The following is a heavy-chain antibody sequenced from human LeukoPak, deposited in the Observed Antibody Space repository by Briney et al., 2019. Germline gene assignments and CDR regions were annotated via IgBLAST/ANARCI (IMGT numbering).Heavy chain of an antibody. CDR1: GGSFSGYY. D-gene: IGHD6-6*01. CDR2: INYSGST. Sequence: SETLSLTCAVYGGSFSGYYWSWIRQPPGKGLEWIGEINYSGSTNYNPSLKSRVTISVDTSKNQFSLKLNSVTAADTAVYYCARYSSSSSNYYYYGMDVWGQGTTVTVSS. V-gene: IGHV4-34*01. J-gene: IGHJ6*02. CDR3: ARYSSSSSNYYYYGMDV.